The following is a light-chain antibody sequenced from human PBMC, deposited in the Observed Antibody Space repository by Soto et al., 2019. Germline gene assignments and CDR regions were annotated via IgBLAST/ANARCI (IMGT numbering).Light chain of an antibody. CDR1: SSDIGGYDY. V-gene: IGLV2-14*01. Sequence: QSALTQPASVSGSPGQSITISCTGTSSDIGGYDYVSWYQQYPGKAPKLMIYDVSNRPSGVSDRFSGSKSANTASLTISGLQDEDEADYYCNSDTTRSSLYVFGTGTKLTVL. CDR3: NSDTTRSSLYV. CDR2: DVS. J-gene: IGLJ1*01.